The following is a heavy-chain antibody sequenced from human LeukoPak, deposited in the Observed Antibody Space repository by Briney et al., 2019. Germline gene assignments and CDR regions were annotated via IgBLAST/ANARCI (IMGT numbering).Heavy chain of an antibody. V-gene: IGHV3-30*03. CDR1: GFTFSSYG. CDR2: ISYDGSNK. Sequence: GGSLRLSCAASGFTFSSYGMHWVRQAPGKGLEWVAVISYDGSNKYYADSVKGRFTISRDNSKNTLYLQMNSLRAEDTAVYYCARVLYGDYRRSAFDYWGQGTLVTVSS. CDR3: ARVLYGDYRRSAFDY. J-gene: IGHJ4*02. D-gene: IGHD4-17*01.